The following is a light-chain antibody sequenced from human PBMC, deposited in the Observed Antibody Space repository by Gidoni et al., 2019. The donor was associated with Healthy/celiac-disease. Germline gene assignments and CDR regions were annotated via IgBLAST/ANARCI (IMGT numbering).Light chain of an antibody. CDR1: NIGSKS. CDR2: DDR. Sequence: SYVLTQPPSVSVAPGTTARITCGGNNIGSKSVHWYQQKPGQAPVLVIYDDRDRPSGTPARFSGSNSGNTATLTISRVEAGDEADYYCQVWDSSSDHVVFGGGTKLTV. CDR3: QVWDSSSDHVV. V-gene: IGLV3-21*04. J-gene: IGLJ2*01.